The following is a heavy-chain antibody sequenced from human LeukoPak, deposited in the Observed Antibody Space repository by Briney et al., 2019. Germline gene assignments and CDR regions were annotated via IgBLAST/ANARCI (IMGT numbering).Heavy chain of an antibody. CDR2: MNPNSGNT. V-gene: IGHV1-8*01. J-gene: IGHJ1*01. CDR3: ATYSTLNARDFQH. D-gene: IGHD2/OR15-2a*01. CDR1: AYPFTSYD. Sequence: GASVKVSCKASAYPFTSYDINWVRQATGQGLEWMGWMNPNSGNTGYAQKFQGRVTMTRNTSIRTAYMELSSLRSKDTAVYYCATYSTLNARDFQHWGQGTLVIVSS.